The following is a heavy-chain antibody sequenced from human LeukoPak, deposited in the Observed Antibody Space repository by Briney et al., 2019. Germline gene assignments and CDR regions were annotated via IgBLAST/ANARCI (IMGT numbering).Heavy chain of an antibody. CDR1: GLTFGSYT. D-gene: IGHD3-16*01. CDR2: ITATGSRT. V-gene: IGHV3-23*01. J-gene: IGHJ4*02. Sequence: GGSLRLSCTASGLTFGSYTMSWVRQAPGKGLEWVSGITATGSRTYYADSVKGRFTISRDSSKNTLYLQLTSLRADDTAVYYCATSMGGGNIDYWGQGALVTVSS. CDR3: ATSMGGGNIDY.